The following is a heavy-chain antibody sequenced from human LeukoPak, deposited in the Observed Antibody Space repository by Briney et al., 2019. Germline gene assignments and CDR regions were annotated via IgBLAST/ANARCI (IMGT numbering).Heavy chain of an antibody. CDR2: IYHSGST. D-gene: IGHD3-22*01. V-gene: IGHV4-39*01. CDR3: ARHEAYYYDSSGRYYFDY. CDR1: GGSISSNSYY. Sequence: SETLSLTCTVSGGSISSNSYYWGWIRQPPGKGLEWIGSIYHSGSTYYNSSLKSRVIISVDTSKNRFSLKLSSVTAADTAVYYCARHEAYYYDSSGRYYFDYWGQGTLVTVSS. J-gene: IGHJ4*02.